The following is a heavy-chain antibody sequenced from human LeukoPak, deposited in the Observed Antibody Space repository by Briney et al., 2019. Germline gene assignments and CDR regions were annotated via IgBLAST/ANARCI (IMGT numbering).Heavy chain of an antibody. Sequence: SETLSLTCTVSGGSISSYYWSWIRQPPGKGLEWIGYIYYSGSTNYNPSLKSRVTISVDTSKNQFSLKLSSVTVADTAVYYCARDLGYCSSTSCYGWFDPWGQGTLVTVSS. CDR2: IYYSGST. D-gene: IGHD2-2*03. CDR1: GGSISSYY. J-gene: IGHJ5*02. CDR3: ARDLGYCSSTSCYGWFDP. V-gene: IGHV4-59*01.